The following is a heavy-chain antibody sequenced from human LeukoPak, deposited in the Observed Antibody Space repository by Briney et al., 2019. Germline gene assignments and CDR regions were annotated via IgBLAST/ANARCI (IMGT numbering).Heavy chain of an antibody. CDR3: ARGYSRSRYYFDY. D-gene: IGHD6-13*01. CDR1: GFTFSSYG. J-gene: IGHJ4*02. V-gene: IGHV3-30*03. CDR2: ISYDGSNK. Sequence: GRSLRLSCAASGFTFSSYGMHWVRQAPGKGLEWVAVISYDGSNKYYADSVKGRFTISRDNSKNTLYLQMNSLRAEDTAVYYCARGYSRSRYYFDYWGQGTLVTVSS.